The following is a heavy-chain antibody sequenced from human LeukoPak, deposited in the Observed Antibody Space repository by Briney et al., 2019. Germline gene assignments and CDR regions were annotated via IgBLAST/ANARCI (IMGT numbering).Heavy chain of an antibody. CDR3: AKDTEYSSSWTSHFDY. CDR2: ISWNSGSI. CDR1: GFTFDDYA. Sequence: GRSLRLSCAASGFTFDDYAMHWVRQAPGKGLEWVSGISWNSGSIGYADSVKGRFTISRDNAKNSLYLQMNSLRAEDMALYYCAKDTEYSSSWTSHFDYWGQGTLVTVSS. J-gene: IGHJ4*02. D-gene: IGHD6-13*01. V-gene: IGHV3-9*03.